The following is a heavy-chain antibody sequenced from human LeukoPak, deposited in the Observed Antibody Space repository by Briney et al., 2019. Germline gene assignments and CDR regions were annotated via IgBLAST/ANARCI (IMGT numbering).Heavy chain of an antibody. Sequence: PGGSLRLSCAASGFTFSSYAIHWVRQAPGKGLERVAVMSYDGSNKYYADSVKGRFTISRDNSRNTLYLQMNSLRAEDTAVYYCARETGSAVGSMDFDYWGQGTLVTVSS. V-gene: IGHV3-30-3*01. D-gene: IGHD2/OR15-2a*01. CDR2: MSYDGSNK. CDR1: GFTFSSYA. J-gene: IGHJ4*02. CDR3: ARETGSAVGSMDFDY.